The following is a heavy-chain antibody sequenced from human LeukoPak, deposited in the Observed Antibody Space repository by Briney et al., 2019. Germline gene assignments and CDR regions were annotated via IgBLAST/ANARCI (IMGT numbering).Heavy chain of an antibody. J-gene: IGHJ5*02. V-gene: IGHV1-8*03. CDR3: ARTRSGYYPMDP. CDR1: GYTFTSYD. CDR2: MNPNSGNT. D-gene: IGHD3-22*01. Sequence: ASVKVSCKASGYTFTSYDINWVLQATGQGLEWMGWMNPNSGNTGYAQKFQGRATITRNTSISTAYMELSSLRSEDTAVYYCARTRSGYYPMDPWGQGTLVTVSS.